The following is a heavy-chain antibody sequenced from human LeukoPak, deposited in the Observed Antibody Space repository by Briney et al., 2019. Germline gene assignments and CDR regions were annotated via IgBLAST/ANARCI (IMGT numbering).Heavy chain of an antibody. D-gene: IGHD5-18*01. CDR3: ARSYGRGAFDI. CDR2: IYYTENT. Sequence: RSETLSLTCIVSGDSISSYSWSWIRQPPGKGLEWMAYIYYTENTNYNPSLKSRGTISVDTSNNQFPLKLSSVTAADTAVYYCARSYGRGAFDIWGQGKMVTASS. V-gene: IGHV4-59*08. CDR1: GDSISSYS. J-gene: IGHJ3*02.